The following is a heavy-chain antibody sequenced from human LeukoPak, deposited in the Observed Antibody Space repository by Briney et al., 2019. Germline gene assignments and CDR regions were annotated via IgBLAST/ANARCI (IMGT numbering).Heavy chain of an antibody. Sequence: GASVRVSCKASGGTFSSYAISWVRQAPGQGLEWMGRIIPIFGTANYAQKFQGRVTITTDESTSTAYMELSSLRSEDTAVYYCARAGYCSGGSCPPYYYYYYMDVWGKGTTVTVPS. CDR2: IIPIFGTA. V-gene: IGHV1-69*05. CDR3: ARAGYCSGGSCPPYYYYYYMDV. D-gene: IGHD2-15*01. J-gene: IGHJ6*03. CDR1: GGTFSSYA.